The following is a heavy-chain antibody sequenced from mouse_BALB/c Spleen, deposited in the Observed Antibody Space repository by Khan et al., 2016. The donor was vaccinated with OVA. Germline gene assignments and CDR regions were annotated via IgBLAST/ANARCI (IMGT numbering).Heavy chain of an antibody. CDR3: ARSLYYSYGYALDC. CDR2: ISSTGGT. Sequence: EVRLVESGPGLVKPSQSLSLTCTVTGYSITSDYAWNWIRQFPGNKLEWMGYISSTGGTSYNPSLKSRISITRDTSKNQFFLQLKSVTAEDTATYYCARSLYYSYGYALDCCGRGTLVTVSS. D-gene: IGHD2-14*01. V-gene: IGHV3-2*02. J-gene: IGHJ4*01. CDR1: GYSITSDYA.